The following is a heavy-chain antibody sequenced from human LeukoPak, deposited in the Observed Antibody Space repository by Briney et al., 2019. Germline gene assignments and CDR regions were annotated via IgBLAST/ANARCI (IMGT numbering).Heavy chain of an antibody. CDR1: GGSFSGYY. Sequence: SETLSLTCAVYGGSFSGYYWSWIRQPPGKGLEWIGEINHSGSTNYNPSLKSRVTISVDTSKNQFSLKLSSVTAADTAVYYCARVSRYDGMDVWGQGTTVTVSS. V-gene: IGHV4-34*01. CDR2: INHSGST. J-gene: IGHJ6*02. CDR3: ARVSRYDGMDV. D-gene: IGHD1-14*01.